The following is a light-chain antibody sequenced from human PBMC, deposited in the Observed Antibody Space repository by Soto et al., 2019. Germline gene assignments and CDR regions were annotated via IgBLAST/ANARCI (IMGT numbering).Light chain of an antibody. J-gene: IGKJ5*01. CDR2: GAS. CDR1: QSVSSSY. CDR3: EHYGSDLT. Sequence: TEEPRSVKESRAGVCTVCFRASQSVSSSYLAWYQQKPGQAPRLLIYGASSRATGIPDRFSGSGSGTDFTLPIRTPESADFPVHSSEHYGSDLTCGQGTDWRL. V-gene: IGKV3-20*01.